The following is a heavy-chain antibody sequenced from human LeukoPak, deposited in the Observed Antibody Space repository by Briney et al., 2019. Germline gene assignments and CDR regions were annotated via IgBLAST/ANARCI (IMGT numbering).Heavy chain of an antibody. CDR1: GFTFSSYS. V-gene: IGHV3-21*01. CDR3: ARYYDILTGIFGYYYYYMDV. J-gene: IGHJ6*03. Sequence: GGSLRLSCAASGFTFSSYSMNWVRQAPGKGLEWVSSISSSSSYIYYADSVKGRFTISRDNAKDSLYLQMNSLRAEDTAVYYCARYYDILTGIFGYYYYYMDVWGKGTTVTISS. CDR2: ISSSSSYI. D-gene: IGHD3-9*01.